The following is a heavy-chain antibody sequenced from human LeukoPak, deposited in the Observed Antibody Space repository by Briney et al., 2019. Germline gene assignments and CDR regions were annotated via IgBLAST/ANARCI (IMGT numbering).Heavy chain of an antibody. Sequence: GGSLRLSGSASGFTFSYYVMHWVRQAPGKGLEYVSGISPNGGSTYYADSVKGRFTISRDNSKNTLYVQMSSLRAEDTAVYYCVKDRGRHTQLLFDYWGQGTLVTVSS. CDR2: ISPNGGST. CDR3: VKDRGRHTQLLFDY. D-gene: IGHD1-1*01. V-gene: IGHV3-64*05. CDR1: GFTFSYYV. J-gene: IGHJ4*02.